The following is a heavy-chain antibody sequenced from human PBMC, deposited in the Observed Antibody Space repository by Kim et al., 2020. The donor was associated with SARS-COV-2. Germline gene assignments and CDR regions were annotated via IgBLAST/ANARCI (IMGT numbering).Heavy chain of an antibody. CDR1: GGSFSGYY. CDR2: INHSRST. V-gene: IGHV4-34*01. J-gene: IGHJ4*02. CDR3: ARGRLRFYGGHDY. Sequence: SETLSLTCAVYGGSFSGYYWSWIRQPPGKGLEWIGEINHSRSTNYNPSLKSRVTISVDTSKNQFSLKLSSVTAADTAVYYCARGRLRFYGGHDYWGQGTLVTVSS. D-gene: IGHD5-12*01.